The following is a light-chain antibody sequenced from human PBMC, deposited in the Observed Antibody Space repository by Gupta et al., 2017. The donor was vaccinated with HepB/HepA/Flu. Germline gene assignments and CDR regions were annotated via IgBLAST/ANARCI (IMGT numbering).Light chain of an antibody. CDR2: DVS. J-gene: IGLJ3*02. V-gene: IGLV2-14*03. CDR3: SSYTSSDTVV. Sequence: QSALTQPASVSGSPGQSITISCTGTSSDVGGYNFVSWYQQHPGKAPKLMIYDVSNRPSGVSNRFSGSKSGNSASLTISGLQAEDEADYSCSSYTSSDTVVFGGGTKLTVL. CDR1: SSDVGGYNF.